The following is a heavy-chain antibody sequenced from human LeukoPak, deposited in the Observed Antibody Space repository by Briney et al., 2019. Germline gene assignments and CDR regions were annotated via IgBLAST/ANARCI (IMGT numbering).Heavy chain of an antibody. V-gene: IGHV4-59*01. J-gene: IGHJ1*01. Sequence: PSETLSLTCTVSGGSISSYYWSWIRQPPGKGLEWIGYIYSSGSTIYNPSLKSRLSMSVDTSKNQFSLKLSSVTAADTAVYYCARDGPRGYYDSSVQYIQHWGQGTLVTVSS. CDR1: GGSISSYY. D-gene: IGHD3-22*01. CDR3: ARDGPRGYYDSSVQYIQH. CDR2: IYSSGST.